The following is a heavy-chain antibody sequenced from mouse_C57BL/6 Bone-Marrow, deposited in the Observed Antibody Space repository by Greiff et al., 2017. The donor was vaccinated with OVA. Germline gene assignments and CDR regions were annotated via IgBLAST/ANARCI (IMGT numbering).Heavy chain of an antibody. CDR1: GYAFSSFW. CDR3: AREDDYDRYFDV. CDR2: IYPGDGDT. D-gene: IGHD2-4*01. V-gene: IGHV1-82*01. Sequence: QVQLQQSGPELVKPGASVKISCKASGYAFSSFWMNWVKQRPGKGLEWIGRIYPGDGDTNYNGKFKGKATLTADKSSSTAYMQLSSLTSVDSVVYFIAREDDYDRYFDVWGTETTVTVSS. J-gene: IGHJ1*03.